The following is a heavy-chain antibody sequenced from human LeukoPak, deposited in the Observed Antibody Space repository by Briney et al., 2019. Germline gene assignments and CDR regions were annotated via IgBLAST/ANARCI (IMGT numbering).Heavy chain of an antibody. CDR2: IYYSGST. CDR1: GGSISSYY. D-gene: IGHD1-1*01. V-gene: IGHV4-59*12. Sequence: PSETLSLTCTVSGGSISSYYWSWIRQPPGKGLEWIGYIYYSGSTNYNPSLKSRVTISVDTSKNQFSLKLSSVTAADTAVYYCARGETGTTSYFDYWGQGTLVTVSS. CDR3: ARGETGTTSYFDY. J-gene: IGHJ4*02.